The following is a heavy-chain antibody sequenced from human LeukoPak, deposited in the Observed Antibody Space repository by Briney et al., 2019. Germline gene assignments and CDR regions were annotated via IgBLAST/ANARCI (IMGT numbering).Heavy chain of an antibody. CDR1: EFTFSSYS. D-gene: IGHD5-18*01. J-gene: IGHJ4*02. CDR2: ISSSSSYI. Sequence: SGGSLRLSCAASEFTFSSYSMNWVRQAPGKGLEWVSSISSSSSYIYYADSVKGRFTISRDNARNSLYLQMNSLRAEDTAVYYCARDGDSYGLVDYWGQGTLVTVSS. V-gene: IGHV3-21*01. CDR3: ARDGDSYGLVDY.